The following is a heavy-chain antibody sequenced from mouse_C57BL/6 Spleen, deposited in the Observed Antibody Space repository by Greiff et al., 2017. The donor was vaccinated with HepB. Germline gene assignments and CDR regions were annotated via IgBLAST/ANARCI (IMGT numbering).Heavy chain of an antibody. CDR2: IYPGSGST. V-gene: IGHV1-55*01. Sequence: QVQLQQPGAELVKPGASVKMSCKASGYTFTSYWITWVKQRPGQGLEWIGDIYPGSGSTNYNEKFKSKATLTVDTSSSTAYMQLSSLTSEDSAVYYCARGEDSNYVYYYAMDYWGQGTSVTVSS. J-gene: IGHJ4*01. D-gene: IGHD2-5*01. CDR3: ARGEDSNYVYYYAMDY. CDR1: GYTFTSYW.